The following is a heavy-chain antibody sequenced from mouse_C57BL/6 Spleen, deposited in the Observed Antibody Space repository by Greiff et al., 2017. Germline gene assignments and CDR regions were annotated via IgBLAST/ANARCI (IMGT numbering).Heavy chain of an antibody. J-gene: IGHJ4*01. CDR1: GFPFTDYE. D-gene: IGHD1-1*01. CDR2: IDPETGGT. CDR3: ARQDYYGSSPDYAMDY. Sequence: QPQQSGAELVRPGALVTLSCKASGFPFTDYEMHWVKQTPGHGLEWIGAIDPETGGTAYNQKFKGKAILTADKASSTAYMELRSLTAEDAAVYYCARQDYYGSSPDYAMDYWGQGTSVTVSS. V-gene: IGHV1-15*01.